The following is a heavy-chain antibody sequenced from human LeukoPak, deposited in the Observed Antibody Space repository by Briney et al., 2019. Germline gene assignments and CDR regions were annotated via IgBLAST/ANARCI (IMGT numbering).Heavy chain of an antibody. CDR1: GYTFTSYD. D-gene: IGHD2-2*01. J-gene: IGHJ6*03. CDR2: MNPNSGNT. Sequence: ASVKVSCKASGYTFTSYDINWVRQATGQGLEWMGWMNPNSGNTGYARKFQGRVTMTRNTSISTAYMELSSLRSEDTAVYYCARGGSPGYYCSSTSCYQYYYYMDVWGKGTTVTISS. CDR3: ARGGSPGYYCSSTSCYQYYYYMDV. V-gene: IGHV1-8*01.